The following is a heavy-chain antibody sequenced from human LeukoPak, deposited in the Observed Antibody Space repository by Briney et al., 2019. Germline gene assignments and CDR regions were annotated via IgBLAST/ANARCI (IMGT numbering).Heavy chain of an antibody. CDR2: IYPGDSDT. Sequence: GESLKISCKGSGYSFTSYWIGWVRQMPGKGLKWMGIIYPGDSDTRYSPSFQGQVTISADKSISTAYLQWSSLKASDTAMYYCATQRAVGAAPSRYGWFDPWGQGTLVTVSS. J-gene: IGHJ5*02. CDR3: ATQRAVGAAPSRYGWFDP. D-gene: IGHD6-13*01. CDR1: GYSFTSYW. V-gene: IGHV5-51*01.